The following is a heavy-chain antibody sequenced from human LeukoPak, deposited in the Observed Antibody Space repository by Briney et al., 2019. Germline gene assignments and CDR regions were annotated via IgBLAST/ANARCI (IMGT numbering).Heavy chain of an antibody. CDR3: ARHQGDGYNTVYYYYGMDV. J-gene: IGHJ6*02. CDR2: IYPGDSDT. D-gene: IGHD5-24*01. Sequence: HGESLKISCKGCGYSFTNYWIVWVRQMPGKGLEWTGIIYPGDSDTRYSPSFQGQVTISADKSSSTAYLQWSSLKASDTAMYYCARHQGDGYNTVYYYYGMDVWGQGTTVTVSS. CDR1: GYSFTNYW. V-gene: IGHV5-51*01.